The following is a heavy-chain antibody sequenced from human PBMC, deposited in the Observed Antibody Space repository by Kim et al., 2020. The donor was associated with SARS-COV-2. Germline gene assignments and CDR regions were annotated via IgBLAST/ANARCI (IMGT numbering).Heavy chain of an antibody. CDR2: ISWNSGSI. CDR3: AKDDSHPMGSSSGQAPFDP. D-gene: IGHD6-13*01. Sequence: GGSLRLSCAASGFTFGDYAMHWVRQAPGKGLEWVSGISWNSGSIGYADSVKGRFTISRDNAKNSLYLQMNSLRAEDTALYYCAKDDSHPMGSSSGQAPFDPWGQGTLVTVSS. V-gene: IGHV3-9*01. J-gene: IGHJ5*02. CDR1: GFTFGDYA.